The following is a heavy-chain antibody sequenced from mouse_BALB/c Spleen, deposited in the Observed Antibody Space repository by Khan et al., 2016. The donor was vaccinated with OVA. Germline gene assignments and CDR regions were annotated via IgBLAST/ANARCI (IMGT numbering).Heavy chain of an antibody. Sequence: EVELVESGGGLVKPGGSLKLSCSASGFTFSTYAMSWVRQTPEKRLECVATISTGGHYTFYPDSVKGRFTISRDNAKNTLYLQMSSLRSEETAMYYCARSLVDYHAIDYWGQGTSVTVSS. V-gene: IGHV5-9-3*01. CDR3: ARSLVDYHAIDY. CDR1: GFTFSTYA. D-gene: IGHD2-2*01. CDR2: ISTGGHYT. J-gene: IGHJ4*01.